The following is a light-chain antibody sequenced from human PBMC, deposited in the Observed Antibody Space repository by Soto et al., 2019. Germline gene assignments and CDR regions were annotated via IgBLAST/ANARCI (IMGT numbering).Light chain of an antibody. J-gene: IGLJ2*01. Sequence: QSALTQPASVSGSPGQSITISCTGTNTDVGGYNYVCGYQQQPGKAPQLIIYDVTNRPSGVSNRFSGSRSGNTASLTISGLQAEDEADYFCSSYTSSNTVTFGGGTKVTVL. CDR3: SSYTSSNTVT. CDR2: DVT. CDR1: NTDVGGYNY. V-gene: IGLV2-14*01.